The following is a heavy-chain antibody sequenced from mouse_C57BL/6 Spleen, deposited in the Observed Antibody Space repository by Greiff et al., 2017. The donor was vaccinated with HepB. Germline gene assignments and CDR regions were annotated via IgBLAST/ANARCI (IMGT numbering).Heavy chain of an antibody. Sequence: QVQLQQPGAELVKPGASVKMSCKASGYTFTSYWITWVKQRPGQGLEWIGDIYPGSGSTNYNEKFKSKATLTVDTSSNTAYMQRSSLTSGDSVVYYCARGDYYGSSYVGGYWGQGTTLTVSS. CDR1: GYTFTSYW. CDR3: ARGDYYGSSYVGGY. CDR2: IYPGSGST. V-gene: IGHV1-55*01. J-gene: IGHJ2*01. D-gene: IGHD1-1*01.